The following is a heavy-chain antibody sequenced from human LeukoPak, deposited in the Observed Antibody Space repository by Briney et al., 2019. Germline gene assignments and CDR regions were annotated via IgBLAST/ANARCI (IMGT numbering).Heavy chain of an antibody. CDR1: GFTFSSYG. Sequence: GGSLRLSCAASGFTFSSYGMHWVRQAPGKGLEWVAFIRYDGSNKYYADSVKGRFTISRDNSKNTLFLQMNSLRAEDTAVYYCAKELTVVVTAIRAGDYWGQGTLVTVSS. CDR2: IRYDGSNK. D-gene: IGHD2-21*02. V-gene: IGHV3-30*02. CDR3: AKELTVVVTAIRAGDY. J-gene: IGHJ4*02.